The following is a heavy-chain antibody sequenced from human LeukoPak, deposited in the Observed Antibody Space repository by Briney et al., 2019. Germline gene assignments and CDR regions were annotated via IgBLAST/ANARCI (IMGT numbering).Heavy chain of an antibody. CDR1: GDSISSYY. V-gene: IGHV4-59*01. CDR2: IYYSGST. J-gene: IGHJ4*02. D-gene: IGHD2-21*01. Sequence: SETLSLTCTVSGDSISSYYWSWIRQPPGKGLEWVGYIYYSGSTNYNPSLKSRVTISVDTSKNQFSLKLSSVTAADTAVYYCARGVVIAPQTFDYWGQGTLVTVSS. CDR3: ARGVVIAPQTFDY.